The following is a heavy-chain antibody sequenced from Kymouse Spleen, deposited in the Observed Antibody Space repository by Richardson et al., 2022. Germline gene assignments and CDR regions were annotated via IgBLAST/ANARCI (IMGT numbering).Heavy chain of an antibody. CDR1: GFTFSSYG. CDR3: ARDLGVVVPAAIDYYYGMDV. J-gene: IGHJ6*02. Sequence: QVQLVESGGGVVQPGRSLRLSCAASGFTFSSYGMHWVRQAPGKGLEWVAVIWYDGSNKYYADSVKGRFTISRDNSKNTLYLQMNSLRAEDTAVYYCARDLGVVVPAAIDYYYGMDVWGQGTTVTVSS. D-gene: IGHD2-2*02. CDR2: IWYDGSNK. V-gene: IGHV3-33*01.